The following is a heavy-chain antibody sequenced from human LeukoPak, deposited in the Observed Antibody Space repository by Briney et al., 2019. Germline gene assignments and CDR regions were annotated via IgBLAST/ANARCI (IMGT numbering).Heavy chain of an antibody. CDR2: ISAYNGNT. CDR1: GYTFTSYG. D-gene: IGHD3-22*01. Sequence: GASVKVSCKASGYTFTSYGISWVRQAPGQGLEWMGWISAYNGNTNYAQKFQGRVTITADKSTSTAYMELSSLRSEDTAVYYCARDRSSGYYYDYWGQGTLVTVSS. V-gene: IGHV1-18*01. CDR3: ARDRSSGYYYDY. J-gene: IGHJ4*02.